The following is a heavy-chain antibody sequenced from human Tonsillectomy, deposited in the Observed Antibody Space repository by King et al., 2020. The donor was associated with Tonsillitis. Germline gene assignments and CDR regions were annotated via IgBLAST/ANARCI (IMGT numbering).Heavy chain of an antibody. V-gene: IGHV3-23*04. CDR2: ISGGGGST. CDR1: GFTFSSYA. J-gene: IGHJ4*02. Sequence: QLVQSGGGLVQPGGSLRVSCAASGFTFSSYAMSWVRQAPGKGLEWVPLISGGGGSTYYADSVKGRFTISRDNSKNTLYLQMNSLRVEDTAVYYCAKDPTYYKTTYYFDYWGQGTLVTVSS. CDR3: AKDPTYYKTTYYFDY. D-gene: IGHD3-10*01.